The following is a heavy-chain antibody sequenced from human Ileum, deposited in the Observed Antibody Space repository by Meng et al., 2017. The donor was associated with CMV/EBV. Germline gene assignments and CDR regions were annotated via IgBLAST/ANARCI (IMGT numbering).Heavy chain of an antibody. V-gene: IGHV3-15*01. CDR1: GFTFGDRW. CDR2: IKSRVYGWTT. CDR3: TTGLYNSGGVDH. J-gene: IGHJ4*02. D-gene: IGHD2-21*01. Sequence: GSLRLSCAASGFTFGDRWMNWVRQAPGEGLEWLGRIKSRVYGWTTDYAAPVKGRFIISRDDSKNTLFLQMNTLESEDTAIYYCTTGLYNSGGVDHWGQGTLVTVSS.